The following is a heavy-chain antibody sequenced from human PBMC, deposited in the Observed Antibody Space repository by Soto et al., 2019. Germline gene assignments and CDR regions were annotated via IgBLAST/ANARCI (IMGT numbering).Heavy chain of an antibody. D-gene: IGHD3-22*01. V-gene: IGHV1-46*01. J-gene: IGHJ4*02. Sequence: ASVKVSCKASGYTFTSYYIHWVRQAPGQGLEWMGIINPSGGSTSYAQKFQGRVTMTRDTSTSTVYMELSSLRSEDTALYYCARYYYDSSGYYSGYYFDYWGQGTLVTVSS. CDR3: ARYYYDSSGYYSGYYFDY. CDR1: GYTFTSYY. CDR2: INPSGGST.